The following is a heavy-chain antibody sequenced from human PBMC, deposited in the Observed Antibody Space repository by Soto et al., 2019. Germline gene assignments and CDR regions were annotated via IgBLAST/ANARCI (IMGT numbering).Heavy chain of an antibody. CDR2: IMPMFGVT. CDR1: GGTFNSHT. V-gene: IGHV1-69*12. D-gene: IGHD2-2*01. Sequence: QVQLVQSGAEVKKPGSSVKVSCRAPGGTFNSHTITWVRQAPGQGLEWMGGIMPMFGVTNDARKFQGRLTMTANESTTTAYMEVSGRTSEDTAVYYCAGEGVTSSISLPWMGYHYYGLDVWGQGTTVIVSS. CDR3: AGEGVTSSISLPWMGYHYYGLDV. J-gene: IGHJ6*02.